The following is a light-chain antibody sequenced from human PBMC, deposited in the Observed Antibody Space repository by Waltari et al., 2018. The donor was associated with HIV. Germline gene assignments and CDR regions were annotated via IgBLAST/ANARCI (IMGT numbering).Light chain of an antibody. CDR2: QDN. J-gene: IGLJ1*01. CDR1: KLGEKY. Sequence: SYELIQPRSVPVSPGQTATIPCPGDKLGEKYVCWYQQKPGQSPVLVVYQDNKRPSGIPERFSGSNSGNTATLTINGTQAVDEGDYYCQAWDTSTGVFGAGTKVSVL. CDR3: QAWDTSTGV. V-gene: IGLV3-1*01.